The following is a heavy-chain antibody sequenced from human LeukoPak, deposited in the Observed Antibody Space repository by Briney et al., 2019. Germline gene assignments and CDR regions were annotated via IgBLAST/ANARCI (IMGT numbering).Heavy chain of an antibody. CDR1: IFSFNLYG. Sequence: PGRSLRLSCAASIFSFNLYGIRWVRQAPGNWLEWIATISGIGTNTHYADSVKGRFTISRDNSKNTLYLQMNSLRAEDTAVYYCAKGGVGYSGSYYVGYWGQGTLVTVAS. D-gene: IGHD1-26*01. V-gene: IGHV3-23*01. J-gene: IGHJ4*02. CDR3: AKGGVGYSGSYYVGY. CDR2: ISGIGTNT.